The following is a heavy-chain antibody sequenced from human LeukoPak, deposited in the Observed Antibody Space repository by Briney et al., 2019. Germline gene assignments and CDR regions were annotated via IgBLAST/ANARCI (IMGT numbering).Heavy chain of an antibody. CDR2: VFYSGRT. Sequence: SETLSLTCTVSGYSISSGYYWSWIRQPPGKGLEWIGYVFYSGRTDHNPSLKSRLTISVDTSKDQFSLKLSSVTAADTAVYYCARTRGVPYGDYLNDYWGQGTLVTVSS. CDR3: ARTRGVPYGDYLNDY. D-gene: IGHD4-17*01. J-gene: IGHJ4*02. CDR1: GYSISSGYY. V-gene: IGHV4-61*01.